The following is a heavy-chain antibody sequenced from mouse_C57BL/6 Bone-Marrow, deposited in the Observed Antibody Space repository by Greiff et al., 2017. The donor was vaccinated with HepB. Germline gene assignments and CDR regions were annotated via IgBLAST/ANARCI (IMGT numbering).Heavy chain of an antibody. CDR1: GFTFSSYA. V-gene: IGHV5-9-1*02. Sequence: EVQLVESGEGLVKPGGSLKLSCAASGFTFSSYAMSWVRQTPEKRLEWVAYISSGGDYIYYADTVKGRFTISRDNARNTLYLQMSSLKSEDTAMYYCTRDRTTYWYFDVWGTGTTVTVSS. CDR2: ISSGGDYI. J-gene: IGHJ1*03. D-gene: IGHD1-3*01. CDR3: TRDRTTYWYFDV.